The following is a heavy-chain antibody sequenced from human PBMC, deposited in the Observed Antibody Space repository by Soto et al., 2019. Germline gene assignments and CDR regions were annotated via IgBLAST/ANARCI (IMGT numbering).Heavy chain of an antibody. Sequence: QVPLQQWGAGLLKPSETLSLTCAVYGGSFSGYQWTWIRQTPGKGLEWIGEINDSGNINYNPSLKSLVTILVDTAKKQISLKLSSVTAADTAVYYCARGLILWFGELSRRGGYYYYMDVWGKGTSVTVSS. J-gene: IGHJ6*03. V-gene: IGHV4-34*01. CDR2: INDSGNI. D-gene: IGHD3-10*01. CDR3: ARGLILWFGELSRRGGYYYYMDV. CDR1: GGSFSGYQ.